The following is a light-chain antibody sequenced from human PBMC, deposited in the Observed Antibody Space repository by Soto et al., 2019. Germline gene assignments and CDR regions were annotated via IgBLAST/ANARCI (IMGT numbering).Light chain of an antibody. CDR2: GNS. V-gene: IGLV1-40*01. CDR1: SSNIRAGYD. Sequence: QSALTQPPSVSGAPGQRVTISCTGSSSNIRAGYDVHWYQQLPGTAPKFLIYGNSNRPSGVPDRFSGSKSGTSASLAITGLQAEDEADYYCQSYDSSLSGPRVLFGGGTKLTVL. CDR3: QSYDSSLSGPRVL. J-gene: IGLJ2*01.